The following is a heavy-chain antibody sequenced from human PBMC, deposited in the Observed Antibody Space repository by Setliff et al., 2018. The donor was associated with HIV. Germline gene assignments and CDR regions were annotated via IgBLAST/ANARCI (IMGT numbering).Heavy chain of an antibody. V-gene: IGHV3-7*01. J-gene: IGHJ4*02. D-gene: IGHD1-26*01. CDR3: ARGGLVGATPFDY. CDR2: IKQDGSEK. CDR1: GGSISSSSYY. Sequence: PSETLSLTCTVSGGSISSSSYYWGWIRQPPGKGLEWVANIKQDGSEKYYVDSVKGRFTISRDNAKNSLYLQMNSLRAEDTAVYYCARGGLVGATPFDYWGQGTLVTVSS.